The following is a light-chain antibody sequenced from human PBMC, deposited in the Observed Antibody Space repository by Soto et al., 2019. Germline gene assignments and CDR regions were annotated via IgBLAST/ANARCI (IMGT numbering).Light chain of an antibody. CDR2: DVT. V-gene: IGLV2-14*01. CDR1: SSDIGEYKY. CDR3: NSYTTANTYV. Sequence: QSALTQPASVSGSPGQSITISCSGSSSDIGEYKYVSWYQQHPGKAPKLMIYDVTNRPSGVSDRFSGSKSGSTASLTISGLQAVDEADYYCNSYTTANTYVVGSGTKVTV. J-gene: IGLJ1*01.